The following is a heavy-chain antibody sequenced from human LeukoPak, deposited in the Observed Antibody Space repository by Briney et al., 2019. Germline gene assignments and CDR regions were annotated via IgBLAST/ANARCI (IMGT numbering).Heavy chain of an antibody. V-gene: IGHV3-48*01. J-gene: IGHJ4*02. Sequence: GGSLRLSCEASGFTFSSYSMNWVRQAPGKGLEWISYISTSTTTIYYANSVKGRFTISRDNAKKSLYLQMNSLRAEDTAVYYCARDVEMFGELYPTIDYWGQGTLVTVSS. CDR3: ARDVEMFGELYPTIDY. D-gene: IGHD3-10*02. CDR2: ISTSTTTI. CDR1: GFTFSSYS.